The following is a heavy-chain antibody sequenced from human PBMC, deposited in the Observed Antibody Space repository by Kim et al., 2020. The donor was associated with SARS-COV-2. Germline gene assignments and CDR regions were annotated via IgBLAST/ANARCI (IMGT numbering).Heavy chain of an antibody. CDR2: IKHSGST. J-gene: IGHJ4*02. V-gene: IGHV4-34*01. Sequence: SETLSLTCAVYGGSFSGYYWRWIRQPPGRGLEWIGEIKHSGSTNYIPSIKSRLTTSLDTSKNQFSLKLNSVTAADTAVYYCARGLGYYDSSGSYDYWGQGTLVTVSS. D-gene: IGHD3-22*01. CDR1: GGSFSGYY. CDR3: ARGLGYYDSSGSYDY.